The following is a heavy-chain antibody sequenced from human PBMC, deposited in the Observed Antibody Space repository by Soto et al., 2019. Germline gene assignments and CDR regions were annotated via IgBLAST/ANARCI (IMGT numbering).Heavy chain of an antibody. Sequence: SETLSLTCTVSGGSISSSSYYLGWIRQPPGKGLEWIGSSYYSGSTYYNPSLKSRVTISVDTSERQFSLNLRLVTAADTAVYYCARLRIATNNYKWFDPWGQGTLVTVSS. CDR2: SYYSGST. CDR3: ARLRIATNNYKWFDP. D-gene: IGHD2-21*01. J-gene: IGHJ5*02. CDR1: GGSISSSSYY. V-gene: IGHV4-39*07.